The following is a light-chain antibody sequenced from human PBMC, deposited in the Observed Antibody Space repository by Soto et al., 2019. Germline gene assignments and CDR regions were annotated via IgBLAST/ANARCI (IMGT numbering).Light chain of an antibody. CDR1: QGIRND. J-gene: IGKJ1*01. V-gene: IGKV1-6*01. CDR3: LQDYNSTWT. Sequence: AIQMTQSPSSLSASVGDRVTITCRASQGIRNDLGWYQQKPGKAPKLLIFAASSLQSGVPSRFSGSGSGTDFTLTSSLLQPEDFTTYYCLQDYNSTWTFGQGTKVEIK. CDR2: AAS.